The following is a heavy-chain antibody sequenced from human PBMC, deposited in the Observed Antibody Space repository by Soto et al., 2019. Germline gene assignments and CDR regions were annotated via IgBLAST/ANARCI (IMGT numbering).Heavy chain of an antibody. CDR2: IYYIGTT. CDR1: DGSVNSGNYY. CDR3: AREEKQLSRYGGDFNY. Sequence: SETLSLTCSVSDGSVNSGNYYWSWIRQPPGKGLEWIGHIYYIGTTDYNPSLKSRVTISVDTSKNQFSLKVTSVTAADTAVYFCAREEKQLSRYGGDFNYWGQGILVTVSS. D-gene: IGHD3-16*01. J-gene: IGHJ4*02. V-gene: IGHV4-61*01.